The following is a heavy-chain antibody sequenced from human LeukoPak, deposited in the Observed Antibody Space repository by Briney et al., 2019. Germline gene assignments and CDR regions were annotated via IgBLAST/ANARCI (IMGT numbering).Heavy chain of an antibody. CDR1: GGSVSSSSYY. J-gene: IGHJ5*01. D-gene: IGHD5-12*01. Sequence: PSETLSLTCTVSGGSVSSSSYYWGWIRQPPGKGLEWIGSVYYSGSTYYNPSLKSRVTISVDTSKNQFSLKLSSVPAADTALYYCARRLRGFDSWGQGTLVTVSS. CDR2: VYYSGST. CDR3: ARRLRGFDS. V-gene: IGHV4-39*01.